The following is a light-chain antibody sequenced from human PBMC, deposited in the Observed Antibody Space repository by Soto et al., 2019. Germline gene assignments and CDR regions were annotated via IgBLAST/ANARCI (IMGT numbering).Light chain of an antibody. V-gene: IGKV1-39*01. Sequence: QMTQSPSSLSASVGDRVTITCRASQSISSYLNWYQQKPGKAPKLLIYAASSLQSGGPSRFSGSGSGTDFTLTISSLQPEDFATHYCQQSYSTAWTFGQVTKVDIK. CDR1: QSISSY. CDR3: QQSYSTAWT. CDR2: AAS. J-gene: IGKJ1*01.